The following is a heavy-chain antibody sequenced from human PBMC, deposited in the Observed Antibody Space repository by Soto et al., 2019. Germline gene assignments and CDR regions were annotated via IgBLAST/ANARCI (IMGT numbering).Heavy chain of an antibody. J-gene: IGHJ6*03. CDR1: GFTFSSYG. CDR2: IWYDGSNK. CDR3: ARDNRSGYDYYYYIDV. Sequence: GGSLRLSCAASGFTFSSYGMHWVRQAPGKGLEWVAVIWYDGSNKYYADSVKGRFTISRDNSKNTLYLQMNSLRAEDTAVYYCARDNRSGYDYYYYIDVWGKGTTVTVSS. V-gene: IGHV3-33*01. D-gene: IGHD5-12*01.